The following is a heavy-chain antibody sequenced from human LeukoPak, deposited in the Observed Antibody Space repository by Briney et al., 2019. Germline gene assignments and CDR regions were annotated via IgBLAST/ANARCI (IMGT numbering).Heavy chain of an antibody. V-gene: IGHV4-34*01. D-gene: IGHD3-10*01. CDR2: ISHSGTT. Sequence: SETLSLTCAVYGGSFSGYYWNSIRQPPEKGLEWIGEISHSGTTNYNSSLKSRGTISVDTSKKQFSLKLSSVTAADTAVYYCARHYRATEFDYWGQGTLVTVSS. J-gene: IGHJ4*02. CDR3: ARHYRATEFDY. CDR1: GGSFSGYY.